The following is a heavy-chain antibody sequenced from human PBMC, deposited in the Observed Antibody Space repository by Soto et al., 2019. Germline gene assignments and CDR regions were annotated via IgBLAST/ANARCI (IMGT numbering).Heavy chain of an antibody. CDR3: ARRFSSSSFYLDY. Sequence: EVQLLESGGGLVQPGGSLRLSCAASGFPFSSYAMSWVRHAPDKGLEWVSAIGFTGDSTFYADSVKGRFTITRDNTKNTMYLQKNSLRDEDTAVYFCARRFSSSSFYLDYWGQGTLVTVSS. V-gene: IGHV3-23*01. CDR2: IGFTGDST. CDR1: GFPFSSYA. J-gene: IGHJ4*02. D-gene: IGHD6-6*01.